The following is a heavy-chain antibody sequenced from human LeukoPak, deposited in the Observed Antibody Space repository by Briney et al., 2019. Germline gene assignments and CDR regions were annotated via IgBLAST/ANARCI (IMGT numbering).Heavy chain of an antibody. V-gene: IGHV3-48*01. CDR2: ISSSSSTI. CDR3: ARGRGIAVALQDYYYMDV. J-gene: IGHJ6*03. CDR1: GFTFSNYG. Sequence: PGGSLRLSCAASGFTFSNYGMNWVRQSPGKGLEWVSSISSSSSTIYYADSVKGRFTISRDNAKNSLYLQMNSLRAEDTAVYYCARGRGIAVALQDYYYMDVWGKGTTVTVSS. D-gene: IGHD6-19*01.